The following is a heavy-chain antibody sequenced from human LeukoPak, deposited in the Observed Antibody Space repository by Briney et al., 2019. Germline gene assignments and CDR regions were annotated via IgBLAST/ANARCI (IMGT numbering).Heavy chain of an antibody. Sequence: PSETLSLTCTVSGGSISSHYWSWIRQPPGKGLEWIGYIYYSGSTNYNPSLKSRVTISVDTSKNQFSLKLSSVTAADTAVYYCARSSGISWGKIDYWGQGTLVTVSS. CDR2: IYYSGST. J-gene: IGHJ4*02. CDR1: GGSISSHY. V-gene: IGHV4-59*11. D-gene: IGHD5-12*01. CDR3: ARSSGISWGKIDY.